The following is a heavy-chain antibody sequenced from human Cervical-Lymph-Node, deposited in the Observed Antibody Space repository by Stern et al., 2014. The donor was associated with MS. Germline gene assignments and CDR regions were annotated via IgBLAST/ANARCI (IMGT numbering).Heavy chain of an antibody. V-gene: IGHV4-59*01. CDR1: GGSITSYY. Sequence: VQLVESGPGLVKPSESLSLTCTVSGGSITSYYCSWIRKPPGKGLEWIGYIHYSGSTAYNPSLKSRVTISVDSSKNQFSLRLSSATAADTAVYYCARGRMYHFDSWGQGTLVTVSS. D-gene: IGHD2-8*01. CDR3: ARGRMYHFDS. J-gene: IGHJ4*02. CDR2: IHYSGST.